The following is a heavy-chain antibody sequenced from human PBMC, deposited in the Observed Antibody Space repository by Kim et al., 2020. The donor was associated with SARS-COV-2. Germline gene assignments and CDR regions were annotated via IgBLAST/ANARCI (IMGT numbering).Heavy chain of an antibody. J-gene: IGHJ6*02. CDR2: ISGSGGST. CDR1: GFTFSSYA. V-gene: IGHV3-23*01. CDR3: AKGLRGAGRGNYYYYYGMDV. D-gene: IGHD1-26*01. Sequence: GGSLRLSCAASGFTFSSYAMSWVRQAPGKGLEWVSAISGSGGSTYYADSVKGRFTISRDNSKNTLYLQMNSLRAEDTAVYYCAKGLRGAGRGNYYYYYGMDVWGQGTTVTVSS.